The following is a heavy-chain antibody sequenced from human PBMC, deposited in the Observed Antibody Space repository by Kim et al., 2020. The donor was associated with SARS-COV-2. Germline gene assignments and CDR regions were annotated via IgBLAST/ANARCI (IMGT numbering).Heavy chain of an antibody. J-gene: IGHJ6*02. CDR3: VSGSSWNSPGYFHGLDV. CDR2: ISSSSRDT. V-gene: IGHV3-11*03. CDR1: GFTFSDHY. D-gene: IGHD6-13*01. Sequence: GGSLRLSCAASGFTFSDHYMSWIRQAPGKGLEWVSYISSSSRDTKYADSVKGRFTISRDNARNSLYLHMNSLRVEDTAVYYCVSGSSWNSPGYFHGLDVWGRGTTVTVSS.